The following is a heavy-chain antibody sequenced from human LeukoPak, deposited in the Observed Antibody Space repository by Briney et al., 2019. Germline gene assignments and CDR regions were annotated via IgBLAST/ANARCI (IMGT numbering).Heavy chain of an antibody. D-gene: IGHD4-23*01. J-gene: IGHJ4*02. CDR1: AFTFSNYW. CDR3: ASNRGYSTLDY. V-gene: IGHV3-7*01. CDR2: IKEDGSEI. Sequence: GGSLRLSCAASAFTFSNYWMNWVRQAPGKGLEWVANIKEDGSEINYVDSVKGRFTISRDKAKNSLYLQMNSLRVDDTAVYYCASNRGYSTLDYWGQGTLVTVSS.